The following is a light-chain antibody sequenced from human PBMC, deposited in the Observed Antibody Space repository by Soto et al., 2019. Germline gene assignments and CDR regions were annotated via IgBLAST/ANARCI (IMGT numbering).Light chain of an antibody. Sequence: ETVLTQSPATLSLSPGERDTLSCRASQSVSSYLAWYQQKPGQAPRLLIYDASKRATGIPARFSGSGPGTDFTLTISSLEPEDFAVYYCQQRSNWPWTFGQGNKVEI. J-gene: IGKJ1*01. CDR1: QSVSSY. CDR2: DAS. V-gene: IGKV3D-11*02. CDR3: QQRSNWPWT.